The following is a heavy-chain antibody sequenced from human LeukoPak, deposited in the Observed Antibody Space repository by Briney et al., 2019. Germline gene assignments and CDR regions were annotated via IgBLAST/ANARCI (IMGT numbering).Heavy chain of an antibody. Sequence: ASVKVSCKASGYTFTGYYIHWVRQAPGQGLEWMGWMNPNSGGINYAQKFQGRVTMTRDTSISTAYMELSRLRSDDTAVYYCARGYCSSSSCYFYNPWGQGTLVTVSS. D-gene: IGHD2-2*01. CDR3: ARGYCSSSSCYFYNP. CDR1: GYTFTGYY. J-gene: IGHJ5*02. CDR2: MNPNSGGI. V-gene: IGHV1-2*02.